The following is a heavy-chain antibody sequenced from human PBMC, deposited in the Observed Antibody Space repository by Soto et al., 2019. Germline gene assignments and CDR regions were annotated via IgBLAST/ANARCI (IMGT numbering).Heavy chain of an antibody. CDR3: APGGGDYRWFDP. D-gene: IGHD2-21*02. V-gene: IGHV3-23*05. CDR2: ISTSGSKT. J-gene: IGHJ5*02. CDR1: VFSFGNFA. Sequence: GGSLRLSCAASVFSFGNFAMSWVRQTPAEGLEWLSTISTSGSKTYYADSVKGRFTVSRDNSKSTLYLQMNSLTAEDTALYYCAPGGGDYRWFDPWGQGTLVTVSS.